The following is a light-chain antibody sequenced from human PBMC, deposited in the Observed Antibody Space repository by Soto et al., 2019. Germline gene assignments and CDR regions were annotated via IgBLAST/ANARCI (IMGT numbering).Light chain of an antibody. Sequence: QSVLTQPASVSGSPGQSITISCTGTSSDVGGYNYVCWYKQHPGKAPQLMIYEVTKRPSGVSDRFSGSKSGNTASLTISGLQAEDEADYYCSSYTSSSTLYVFGNGTRSPS. V-gene: IGLV2-14*01. CDR3: SSYTSSSTLYV. CDR2: EVT. J-gene: IGLJ1*01. CDR1: SSDVGGYNY.